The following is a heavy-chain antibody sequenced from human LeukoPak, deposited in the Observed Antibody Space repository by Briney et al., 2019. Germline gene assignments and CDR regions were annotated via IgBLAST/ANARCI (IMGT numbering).Heavy chain of an antibody. D-gene: IGHD3-9*01. J-gene: IGHJ5*02. CDR2: IYYSGST. V-gene: IGHV4-30-4*01. CDR3: ARDSHLFDYRMGFDP. Sequence: PSQTLSLTCTVSGGSISSGDYYWSRIRQPPGKGLEWIGYIYYSGSTYYNPSLKSRVTISVDTSKNQFSLKLSSVTAADTAVYYCARDSHLFDYRMGFDPWGQGTLVTVSS. CDR1: GGSISSGDYY.